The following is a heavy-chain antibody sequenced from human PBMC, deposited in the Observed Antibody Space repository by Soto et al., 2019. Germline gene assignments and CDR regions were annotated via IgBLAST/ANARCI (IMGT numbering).Heavy chain of an antibody. CDR2: MNPNSGNT. J-gene: IGHJ6*03. CDR1: GYTFTSYD. Sequence: ASVKVSCKASGYTFTSYDINWVRQATGQGLEWMGWMNPNSGNTGYAQKFQGRVTMTRNTSISTAYMELSSLRSEDTAVYYCARTPGGYDFWSGYSRYYMDVWGKGTTVTVSS. CDR3: ARTPGGYDFWSGYSRYYMDV. V-gene: IGHV1-8*01. D-gene: IGHD3-3*01.